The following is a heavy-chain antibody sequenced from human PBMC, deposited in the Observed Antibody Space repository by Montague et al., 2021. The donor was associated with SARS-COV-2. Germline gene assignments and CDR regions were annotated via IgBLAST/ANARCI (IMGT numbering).Heavy chain of an antibody. D-gene: IGHD3-9*01. CDR2: IYYSGST. Sequence: SETLSLTCTVSGGSISRYYWSWIRQPPGKGLEWFGYIYYSGSTNYNPSLKSRVTISVDTSKNQFSLKLSSVTAADTAVYYCAIHALGYFDWLNEGYFDYWGQGTLVTVSS. J-gene: IGHJ4*02. CDR3: AIHALGYFDWLNEGYFDY. V-gene: IGHV4-59*08. CDR1: GGSISRYY.